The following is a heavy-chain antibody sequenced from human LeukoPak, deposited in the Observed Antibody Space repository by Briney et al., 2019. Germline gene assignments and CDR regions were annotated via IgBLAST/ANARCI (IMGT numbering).Heavy chain of an antibody. CDR1: GGSISSYY. V-gene: IGHV4-4*07. Sequence: SETLSLTCTVSGGSISSYYWSWIRQPAGKGLEWIGRIYTSGSTNYNPSLKSRVTMSVDTSKNQFSLKLSSVTAADTAVFYCARDLVARYYDSWFDPWGQGTLVTVSS. D-gene: IGHD3-22*01. J-gene: IGHJ5*02. CDR2: IYTSGST. CDR3: ARDLVARYYDSWFDP.